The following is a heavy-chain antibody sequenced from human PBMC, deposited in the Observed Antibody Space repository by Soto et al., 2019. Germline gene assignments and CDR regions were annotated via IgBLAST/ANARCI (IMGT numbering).Heavy chain of an antibody. Sequence: QVQLQESGPGLVKPSETLSLTCTFSGDSTSTYSWNWIRQPAGKGLEWIGRIYTTGTSNYNPSLASRIAISVHTSKHQCFLKLSSVTAADTAVYYCAGAAYNYGPFDSWGQGTLVTVSS. D-gene: IGHD5-18*01. CDR3: AGAAYNYGPFDS. CDR1: GDSTSTYS. V-gene: IGHV4-4*07. J-gene: IGHJ4*02. CDR2: IYTTGTS.